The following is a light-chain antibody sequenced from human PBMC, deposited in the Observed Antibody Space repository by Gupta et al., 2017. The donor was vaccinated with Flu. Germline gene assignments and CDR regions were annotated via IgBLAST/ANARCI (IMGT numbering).Light chain of an antibody. J-gene: IGKJ1*01. CDR1: QSISSY. CDR2: AAS. Sequence: PSSLSASVGDRVTITCRASQSISSYLNWYQQKPGKAPELLIYAASSLDTGVPSRFSGSGSGTDFTLTISSLQPEDFATYYCQQNDSPPRTFGQGTKVEIK. CDR3: QQNDSPPRT. V-gene: IGKV1-39*01.